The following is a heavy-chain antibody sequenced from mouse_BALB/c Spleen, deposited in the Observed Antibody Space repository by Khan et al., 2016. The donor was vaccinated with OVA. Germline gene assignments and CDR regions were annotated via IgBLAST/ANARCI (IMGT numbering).Heavy chain of an antibody. V-gene: IGHV3-2*02. CDR1: GYSITSDYA. CDR2: ISYSGNI. D-gene: IGHD1-1*01. CDR3: ARIYGGDFDY. J-gene: IGHJ2*01. Sequence: VQLKQSGPGLVKPSQSLSLTCTVTGYSITSDYAWNWIRQFPGNKLEWMGYISYSGNIHYNPYLKSRISITRDTSKNQFFLQLNSVTTEDTATYYCARIYGGDFDYWGQGTTLTVSS.